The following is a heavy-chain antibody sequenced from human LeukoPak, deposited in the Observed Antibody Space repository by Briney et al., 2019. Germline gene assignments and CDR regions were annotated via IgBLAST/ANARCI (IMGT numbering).Heavy chain of an antibody. CDR3: ARVTGSIDY. CDR2: MNPKSGNT. J-gene: IGHJ4*02. D-gene: IGHD1-26*01. CDR1: GYTFTSYD. Sequence: ASVKVSCKASGYTFTSYDINWVRQATGQGLEWMGWMNPKSGNTGYAQKFQGRVTMTRDTSISTAYMELGNLRSEDTAVYCCARVTGSIDYWGQGTLVTVSS. V-gene: IGHV1-8*01.